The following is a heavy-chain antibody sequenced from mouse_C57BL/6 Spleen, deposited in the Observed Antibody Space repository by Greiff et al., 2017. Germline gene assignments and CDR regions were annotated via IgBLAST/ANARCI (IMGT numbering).Heavy chain of an antibody. D-gene: IGHD2-5*01. CDR1: GYSFTDYN. CDR2: INPNYGTT. J-gene: IGHJ4*01. V-gene: IGHV1-39*01. CDR3: ARVGLYYSNRDAMDY. Sequence: VHVKQSGPELVKPGASVKISCKASGYSFTDYNMNWVKQSNGKSLEWIGVINPNYGTTSYNQKFKGKATLTVDQSSSTAYMQLNSLTSEDSAVYYCARVGLYYSNRDAMDYWGQGTSVTVSS.